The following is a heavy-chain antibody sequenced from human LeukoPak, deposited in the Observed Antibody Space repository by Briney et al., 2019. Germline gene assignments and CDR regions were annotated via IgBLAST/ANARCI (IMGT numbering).Heavy chain of an antibody. CDR3: ARGYGSGSSHIDY. CDR2: ISYDGSNK. CDR1: GFIFSNYG. J-gene: IGHJ4*02. Sequence: PGRSLRLSCAASGFIFSNYGMHWVRLAPGKGLEWVALISYDGSNKYYADSVKGRFTISRDNSKNTLYLQMNSLRVEDTAVYYCARGYGSGSSHIDYWGQGTLVTVSS. D-gene: IGHD3-10*01. V-gene: IGHV3-30*03.